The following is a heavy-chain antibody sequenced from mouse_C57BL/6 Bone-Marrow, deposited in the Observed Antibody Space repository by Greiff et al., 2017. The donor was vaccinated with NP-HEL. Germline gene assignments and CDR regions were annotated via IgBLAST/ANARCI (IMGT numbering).Heavy chain of an antibody. CDR3: VIWVYGNYEGDAMDY. Sequence: EVKLVESGGGLVQPKGSLKLSCAASGFTFNTYAMHWVRQAPGKGLEWVARIRSKSSNYATYYAVSVKDRFTISRDDSQSMLYLQMNNLRTEDTAMYYCVIWVYGNYEGDAMDYWGQGTSVTVSS. J-gene: IGHJ4*01. D-gene: IGHD2-10*02. V-gene: IGHV10-3*01. CDR2: IRSKSSNYAT. CDR1: GFTFNTYA.